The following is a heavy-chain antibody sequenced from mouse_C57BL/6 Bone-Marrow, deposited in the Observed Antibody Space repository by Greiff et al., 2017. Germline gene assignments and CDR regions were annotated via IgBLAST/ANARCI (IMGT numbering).Heavy chain of an antibody. D-gene: IGHD2-1*01. J-gene: IGHJ3*01. Sequence: EVHLVESGGDLVKPGGSLKLSCAASGFTFSSYGMSWVRQTPDKRLEWVATISSGGSYTYYPDSVKGRFTISRDNAKNTLYLQMSSLKSEDTAMYYCARHLLLFAYWGQGTLVTVSA. CDR2: ISSGGSYT. CDR1: GFTFSSYG. CDR3: ARHLLLFAY. V-gene: IGHV5-6*01.